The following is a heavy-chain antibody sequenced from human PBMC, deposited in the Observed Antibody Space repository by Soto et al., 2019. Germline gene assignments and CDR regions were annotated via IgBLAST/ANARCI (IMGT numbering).Heavy chain of an antibody. CDR2: IYWNGDK. CDR3: ARTEGGGYCSGGSCYGVDY. Sequence: GSGPTLVNPTQTLTLTCTFSGFSLSTSGVGVGWIRQPPGKALEWLALIYWNGDKRYSPSLKSRLTITKDTSRNQVVLTMTNMDPVDTATYFCARTEGGGYCSGGSCYGVDYWGQGTLVTVSS. V-gene: IGHV2-5*01. D-gene: IGHD2-15*01. CDR1: GFSLSTSGVG. J-gene: IGHJ4*02.